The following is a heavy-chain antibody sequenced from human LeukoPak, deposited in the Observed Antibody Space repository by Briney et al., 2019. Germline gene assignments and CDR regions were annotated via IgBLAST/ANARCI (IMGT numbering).Heavy chain of an antibody. Sequence: GESLKISCRASGYSFTTNCSGWVRQMPGKGLEWMGIIFPADSDTRYSPSFQGQVSISADKSISTAYLQWSSLKASDTAIYYCAMPAFNWGQGTLVTVSS. CDR2: IFPADSDT. J-gene: IGHJ4*02. CDR3: AMPAFN. CDR1: GYSFTTNC. V-gene: IGHV5-51*01.